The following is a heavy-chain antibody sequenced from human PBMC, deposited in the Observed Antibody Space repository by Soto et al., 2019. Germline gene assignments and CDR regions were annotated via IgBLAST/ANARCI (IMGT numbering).Heavy chain of an antibody. CDR1: GDSMTNYY. J-gene: IGHJ4*02. D-gene: IGHD1-26*01. Sequence: QVQLQESGPGLVRPSETLSLTCTVSGDSMTNYYWNWLRQPPGKGLEWIGYIYYSGSTNYNPSLKSXXPXSXDTSKNQFSLKLSSVTAADTAIYYCARLRPSGTSDYWGQGTLVTVSS. V-gene: IGHV4-59*08. CDR3: ARLRPSGTSDY. CDR2: IYYSGST.